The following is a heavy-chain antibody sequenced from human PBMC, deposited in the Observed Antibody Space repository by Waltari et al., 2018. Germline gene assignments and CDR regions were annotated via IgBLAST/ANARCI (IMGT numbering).Heavy chain of an antibody. Sequence: QLQLQESGPGLVKPSGTLSRTCAVSGGPMSNTDCWSWVRQPPGRGLEWLGQVRGDGKTNYNPSFASRLTVSLDTYNSQFSLTLTSATAADTAVYFCARDRGRGLYLDSWGPGTLVTVSP. CDR2: VRGDGKT. V-gene: IGHV4-4*02. CDR3: ARDRGRGLYLDS. CDR1: GGPMSNTDC. J-gene: IGHJ4*02. D-gene: IGHD2-15*01.